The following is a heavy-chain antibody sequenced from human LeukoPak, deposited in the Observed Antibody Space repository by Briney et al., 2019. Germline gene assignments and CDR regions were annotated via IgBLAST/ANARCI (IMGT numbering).Heavy chain of an antibody. CDR1: GGSISSYY. V-gene: IGHV4-59*01. CDR3: ATLTGYSSESWFDP. J-gene: IGHJ5*02. Sequence: SGTLSLTCTVSGGSISSYYWSWIRQPPGKGLEWIGYIYYTGSTNYSPSLKSRVTISVDTSKNQFSLKLSSVTAADTAVYYCATLTGYSSESWFDPWGQGILVTVSS. CDR2: IYYTGST. D-gene: IGHD3-9*01.